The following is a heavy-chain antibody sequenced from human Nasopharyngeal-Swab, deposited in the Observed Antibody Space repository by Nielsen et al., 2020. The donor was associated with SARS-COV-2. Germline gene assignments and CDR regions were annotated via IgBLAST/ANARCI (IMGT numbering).Heavy chain of an antibody. CDR3: VRPEGVATSFKYYFQYGMDV. CDR2: IYPRDSDT. V-gene: IGHV5-51*01. Sequence: GESLKISCKGSGYSFTSYWIAWVRQMPGKGLEWMGIIYPRDSDTRYSPSFQGQVTISADKSISPAYLQWSSLEASDTAMYYCVRPEGVATSFKYYFQYGMDVWGQGTMVTVPS. CDR1: GYSFTSYW. J-gene: IGHJ6*02. D-gene: IGHD5-12*01.